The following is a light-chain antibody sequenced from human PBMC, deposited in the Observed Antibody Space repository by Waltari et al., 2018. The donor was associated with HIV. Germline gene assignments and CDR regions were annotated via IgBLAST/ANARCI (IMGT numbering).Light chain of an antibody. V-gene: IGLV1-47*01. CDR1: SSNIGSNY. Sequence: QSVLTQPPSASGTPGQRVTISCSGSSSNIGSNYVYWYQQLPGRAPKLLIDRNNQRPPGFPARFSASKSGTSASLAISGLRSDDEADYYCAAWDDSLRGVVFGGGAKLTVL. CDR3: AAWDDSLRGVV. CDR2: RNN. J-gene: IGLJ2*01.